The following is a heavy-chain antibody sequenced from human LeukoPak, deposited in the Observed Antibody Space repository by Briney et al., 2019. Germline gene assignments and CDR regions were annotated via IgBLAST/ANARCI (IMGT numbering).Heavy chain of an antibody. Sequence: PSETLSLTCTVSGGSFNNYYWNWNRQPAGKGLEWIGRIYSSGSTDYNPSLKSRVTMSVDTSKNQFSLNLTSVTAADSAVYYCARARGRLLLIDYWGQGTLVTVSS. V-gene: IGHV4-4*07. CDR1: GGSFNNYY. D-gene: IGHD2-15*01. CDR2: IYSSGST. CDR3: ARARGRLLLIDY. J-gene: IGHJ4*02.